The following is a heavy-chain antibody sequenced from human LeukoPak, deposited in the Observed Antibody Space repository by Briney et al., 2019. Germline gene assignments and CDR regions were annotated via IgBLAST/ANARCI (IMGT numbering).Heavy chain of an antibody. CDR3: ARDKGEYGPDASDI. Sequence: PGRSLRLSCAASGFTFSSYGMHWVRQAPGKGLEWVAVIWYDGSNKYYADSVKGRFTISRDNSKNTLYLQMNSLRAEDTAVYYCARDKGEYGPDASDIWGQGTMVTVSS. CDR2: IWYDGSNK. D-gene: IGHD4-17*01. V-gene: IGHV3-33*01. CDR1: GFTFSSYG. J-gene: IGHJ3*02.